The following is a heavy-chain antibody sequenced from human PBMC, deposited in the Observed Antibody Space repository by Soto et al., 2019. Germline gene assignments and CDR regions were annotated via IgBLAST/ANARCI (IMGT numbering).Heavy chain of an antibody. V-gene: IGHV3-48*02. CDR3: ARDRDSSGWSFGAFDY. CDR1: GFTFSSYC. CDR2: ISSSSSTI. Sequence: PGGSLRLSCAASGFTFSSYCMNWVRQAPGEGLEWVSYISSSSSTIYYADSVKGRFTISRDNAKNSLYLQMNSLRDEDTAVYYCARDRDSSGWSFGAFDYWGQGTLVTVSS. J-gene: IGHJ4*02. D-gene: IGHD6-19*01.